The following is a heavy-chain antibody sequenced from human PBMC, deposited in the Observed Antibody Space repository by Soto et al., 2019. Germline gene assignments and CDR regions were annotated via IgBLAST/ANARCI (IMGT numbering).Heavy chain of an antibody. CDR2: IYYSGST. J-gene: IGHJ4*02. CDR3: ARGYSRFDY. Sequence: QVQLQESGPGLVKPSETLSLTCTVSGGSISSYYWSWIRQPPGKGLEWIGYIYYSGSTNYNPSLKNRITLSIDTAKNPFSLKLSSVTAADTAVYYCARGYSRFDYWGQGTLVTVSS. V-gene: IGHV4-59*01. D-gene: IGHD5-18*01. CDR1: GGSISSYY.